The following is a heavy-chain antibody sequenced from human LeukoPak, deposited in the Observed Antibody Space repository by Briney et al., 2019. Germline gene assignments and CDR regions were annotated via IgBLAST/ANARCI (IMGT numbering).Heavy chain of an antibody. CDR2: IYYSGST. CDR3: ARVRLSTGGFQLLRAALENAFDI. Sequence: SETLSLTCTVSGGSISSYYWSWLRQPPGKGLEWIGYIYYSGSTNYNPSLKSRVTISVDTSKNQFSLKLSSVTAADTAVYYCARVRLSTGGFQLLRAALENAFDIWGQGTMVTVSS. D-gene: IGHD4-11*01. V-gene: IGHV4-59*01. CDR1: GGSISSYY. J-gene: IGHJ3*02.